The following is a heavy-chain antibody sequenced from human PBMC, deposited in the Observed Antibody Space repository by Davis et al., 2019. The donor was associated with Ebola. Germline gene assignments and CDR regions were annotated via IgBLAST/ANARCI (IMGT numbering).Heavy chain of an antibody. V-gene: IGHV4-30-2*01. D-gene: IGHD3-22*01. J-gene: IGHJ3*02. CDR2: IYHSGST. Sequence: SETLSLTFTVSGGSISSGGYSWSWIRQPPGKGLEWIGYIYHSGSTYYNPSLKSRVTISVDRSKNQFSLKLSSVTAADTAAYYCARAGDSSGYLGAFDIWGQGTMVTVSS. CDR1: GGSISSGGYS. CDR3: ARAGDSSGYLGAFDI.